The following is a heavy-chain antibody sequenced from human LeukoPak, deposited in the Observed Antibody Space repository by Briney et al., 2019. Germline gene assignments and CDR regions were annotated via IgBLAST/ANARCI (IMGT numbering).Heavy chain of an antibody. D-gene: IGHD1-14*01. CDR1: GGSISSYY. CDR3: ARHIYRTFYFDY. J-gene: IGHJ4*02. CDR2: TFYNRNT. Sequence: SETLSLTCTVSGGSISSYYWSWIRQPPGKGLEWIGYTFYNRNTNCNPSLKSRVTISLDSAKNQFSLKLSSVTAADTAVYYCARHIYRTFYFDYWGQGALVTVSS. V-gene: IGHV4-59*08.